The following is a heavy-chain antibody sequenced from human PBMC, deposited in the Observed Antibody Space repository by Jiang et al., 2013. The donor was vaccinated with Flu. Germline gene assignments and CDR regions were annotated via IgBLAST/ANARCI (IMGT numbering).Heavy chain of an antibody. CDR2: INHSGST. V-gene: IGHV4-34*01. CDR3: ARDGGPIAAAGPRALYFDY. D-gene: IGHD6-13*01. Sequence: LLKPSETLSLTCAVYGGSFSGYYWSWIRQPPGKGLEWIGEINHSGSTNYNPSLKSRVTISVDTSKNQFSLKLSSVTAADTAVYYCARDGGPIAAAGPRALYFDYWGQGTLVTVSS. CDR1: GGSFSGYY. J-gene: IGHJ4*02.